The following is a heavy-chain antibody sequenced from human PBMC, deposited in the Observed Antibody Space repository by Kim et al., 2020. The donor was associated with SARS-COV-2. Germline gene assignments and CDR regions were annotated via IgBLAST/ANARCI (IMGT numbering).Heavy chain of an antibody. CDR3: ARDGQVGAVNFDY. J-gene: IGHJ4*02. V-gene: IGHV3-53*01. D-gene: IGHD1-26*01. Sequence: ADSVKGRFTMSRDNSKNTLYLQMNSLRAEDTAVYYCARDGQVGAVNFDYWGQGTLVTVSS.